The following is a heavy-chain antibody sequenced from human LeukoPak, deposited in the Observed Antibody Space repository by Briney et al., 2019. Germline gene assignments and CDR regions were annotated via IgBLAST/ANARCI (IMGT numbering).Heavy chain of an antibody. CDR3: ARSTGELRNGYYYYYGMDV. CDR2: IYPGDSDT. J-gene: IGHJ6*02. Sequence: GASLQISCKGSGSSFTSYWIGWVRQLPGKGLEWMGIIYPGDSDTRYSPSFQGQVTISADKSISTAYLQWSSLKASDTAMYYCARSTGELRNGYYYYYGMDVWGQGTTVTVSS. D-gene: IGHD1-26*01. V-gene: IGHV5-51*01. CDR1: GSSFTSYW.